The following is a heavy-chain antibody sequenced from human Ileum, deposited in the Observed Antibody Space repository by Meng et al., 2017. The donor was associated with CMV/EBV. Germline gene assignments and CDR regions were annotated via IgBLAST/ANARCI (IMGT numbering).Heavy chain of an antibody. V-gene: IGHV4-4*07. Sequence: QVPRQGPGPGLVKPSGPRPFPCSVSGGSMSGYYWGWIRQPAGKELEWIGRIYVSVSTDYNPSLKSRATMSVDTSKKQFSLRLTSVTAADTAVYFCAREVDVDGAVPQKGGYYYDYWGQGILVTVSS. CDR3: AREVDVDGAVPQKGGYYYDY. CDR1: GGSMSGYY. CDR2: IYVSVST. D-gene: IGHD3-3*01. J-gene: IGHJ4*02.